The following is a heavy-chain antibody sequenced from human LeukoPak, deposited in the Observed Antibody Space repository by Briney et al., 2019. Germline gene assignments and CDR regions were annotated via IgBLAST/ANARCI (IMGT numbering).Heavy chain of an antibody. D-gene: IGHD3-3*01. V-gene: IGHV3-15*01. CDR1: GLTFSNAW. Sequence: PGGSLRLSCVASGLTFSNAWMSWVRQAPGKGLEWLGRIKRKIDGGPTDYAAPVKGRFTISRDDSRNTLFLQMDSLQTEDAAVYYCATSFGGPLEEDAFDLWGQGTVVTVSS. J-gene: IGHJ3*01. CDR3: ATSFGGPLEEDAFDL. CDR2: IKRKIDGGPT.